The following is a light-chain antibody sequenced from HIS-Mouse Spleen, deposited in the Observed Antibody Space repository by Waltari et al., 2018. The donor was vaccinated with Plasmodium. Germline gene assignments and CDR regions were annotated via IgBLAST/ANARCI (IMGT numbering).Light chain of an antibody. Sequence: QSALTPPASVSGSPGQSITISCTGTSSDVGRYYLVSWYQQNPGKAPNLMIYEGSKRPSGVSNRFSGSKSGNTASLTISGLQAEDEADYYCCSYAGSRMVFGGGTKLTVL. J-gene: IGLJ2*01. CDR3: CSYAGSRMV. V-gene: IGLV2-23*01. CDR2: EGS. CDR1: SSDVGRYYL.